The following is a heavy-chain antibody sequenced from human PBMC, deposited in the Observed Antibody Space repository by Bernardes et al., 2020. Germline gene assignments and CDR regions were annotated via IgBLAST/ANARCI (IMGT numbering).Heavy chain of an antibody. CDR2: ISAYNGTT. D-gene: IGHD1-26*01. Sequence: ASVKVSCKASGYTFTSYGISWVRQAPGQGLEWMGWISAYNGTTTYAQKLQGRVTMTTDTSTSTAYMELRSLRSDDTAVYYCARGPPSGSYYVDFDYWGQGTLVTVSS. V-gene: IGHV1-18*01. CDR1: GYTFTSYG. CDR3: ARGPPSGSYYVDFDY. J-gene: IGHJ4*02.